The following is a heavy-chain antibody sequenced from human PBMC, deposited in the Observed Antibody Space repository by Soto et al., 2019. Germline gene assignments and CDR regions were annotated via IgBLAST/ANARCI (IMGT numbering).Heavy chain of an antibody. CDR1: GGTFSSYA. J-gene: IGHJ4*02. V-gene: IGHV1-18*01. CDR3: ARDLSSENDDY. CDR2: ISAYNGNT. D-gene: IGHD1-1*01. Sequence: ASVKVSCKASGGTFSSYAISRVRQVPGQGLEWMGWISAYNGNTNYAQKLQGRVTMTTDTSTSTAYMELRSLRSDDTAVYYCARDLSSENDDYWGQGTLVTVSS.